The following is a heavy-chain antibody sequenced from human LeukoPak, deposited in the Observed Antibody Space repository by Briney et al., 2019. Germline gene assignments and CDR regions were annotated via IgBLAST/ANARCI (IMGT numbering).Heavy chain of an antibody. CDR2: MSYDGSYI. Sequence: GGSLRLSCAASGFTFSQYAMHWVRQAPGKGLEWVAVMSYDGSYIYYADSVKGRFTISRDNSKDTLYLQMNSLRAEDTAVYFCARDPALSGGYYMDVWGRGTTVTVSS. CDR1: GFTFSQYA. V-gene: IGHV3-30*01. D-gene: IGHD3-10*01. CDR3: ARDPALSGGYYMDV. J-gene: IGHJ6*03.